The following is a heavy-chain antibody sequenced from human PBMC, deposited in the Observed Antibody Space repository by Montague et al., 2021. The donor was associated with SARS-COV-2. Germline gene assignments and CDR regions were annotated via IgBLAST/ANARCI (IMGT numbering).Heavy chain of an antibody. CDR2: IYYTGTT. V-gene: IGHV4-59*01. D-gene: IGHD2-15*01. Sequence: SETLSLTCTVSGGSSSSDYWSWIRQPPGKGLEWIGYIYYTGTTNYNPSLKSRVTISVDTSKTQFSLKLTSVTAAATAAYYCAREGYCSGGTCYSSGPNWFDPWGQGTLVTVSS. CDR1: GGSSSSDY. CDR3: AREGYCSGGTCYSSGPNWFDP. J-gene: IGHJ5*02.